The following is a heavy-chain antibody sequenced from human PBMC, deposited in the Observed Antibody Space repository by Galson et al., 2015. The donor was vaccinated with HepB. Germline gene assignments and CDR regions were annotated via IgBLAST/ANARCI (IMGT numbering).Heavy chain of an antibody. CDR1: GFTFSSYW. Sequence: LRLSCAASGFTFSSYWMSWVRQAPGKGLEWVANIKQDGSEKYYVDSVKGRFTISRDNAKNSLYLQMNSLRAEDTAVYYCAYSYMGLLYAFDIWGQGTMVTVSS. CDR3: AYSYMGLLYAFDI. V-gene: IGHV3-7*01. J-gene: IGHJ3*02. CDR2: IKQDGSEK. D-gene: IGHD5-18*01.